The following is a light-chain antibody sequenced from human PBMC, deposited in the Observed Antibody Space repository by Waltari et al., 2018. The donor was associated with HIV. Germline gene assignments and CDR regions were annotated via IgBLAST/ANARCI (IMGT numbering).Light chain of an antibody. CDR2: EVR. CDR1: IRDVGNYNL. V-gene: IGLV2-23*02. Sequence: QSALTPPASVSGSPGQSITISCTGTIRDVGNYNLVTWYQQHPGNAPKVLIYEVRQRPSGVSDRFSGSKSGNTASLTISGLQAEDEAHYYCCSYAGSSTLVFGGGTKLTVL. J-gene: IGLJ3*02. CDR3: CSYAGSSTLV.